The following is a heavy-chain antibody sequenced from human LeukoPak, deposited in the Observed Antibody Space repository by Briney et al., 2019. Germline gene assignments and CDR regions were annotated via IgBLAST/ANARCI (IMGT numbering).Heavy chain of an antibody. CDR1: GFTFSTYT. Sequence: PGGSLRLSCAASGFTFSTYTMNWVRQAPGKGLEWVSSITSSSSYIAYSDSVKGRFTISRDNAKNSLYLRMNSLRAEDTAVFYCARGQWPDYWGQGTLLIVSS. J-gene: IGHJ4*02. CDR3: ARGQWPDY. V-gene: IGHV3-21*01. CDR2: ITSSSSYI. D-gene: IGHD6-19*01.